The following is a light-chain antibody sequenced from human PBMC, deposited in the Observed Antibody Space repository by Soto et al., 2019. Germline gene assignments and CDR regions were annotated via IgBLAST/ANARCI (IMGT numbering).Light chain of an antibody. J-gene: IGKJ5*01. V-gene: IGKV3D-15*01. CDR3: QQYNNWTLT. CDR1: QSVSRIY. Sequence: EILLTQSPGTLSLSPGERATLSCRASQSVSRIYLAWYQKKTGQAPRLLIYGASTRATGVPARLSGGGYGTELTITITSLKYEDFEVYWCQQYNNWTLTFGPGTRLEIK. CDR2: GAS.